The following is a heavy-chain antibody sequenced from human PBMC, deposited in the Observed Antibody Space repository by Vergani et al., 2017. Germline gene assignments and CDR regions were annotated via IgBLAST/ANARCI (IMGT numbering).Heavy chain of an antibody. V-gene: IGHV1-18*03. Sequence: QVQLVQSGAEVKKPGASVKVSCEASGYTFRNYGISWVRQAPGEGLEWLGWISVYNVETKFAQKFQGRVTMTRYTSTDTAYMEMRSLRSDDMAVSYCAIDLGNSGEYNFDYWGQGTVVTVSS. CDR1: GYTFRNYG. J-gene: IGHJ4*02. CDR3: AIDLGNSGEYNFDY. D-gene: IGHD1-26*01. CDR2: ISVYNVET.